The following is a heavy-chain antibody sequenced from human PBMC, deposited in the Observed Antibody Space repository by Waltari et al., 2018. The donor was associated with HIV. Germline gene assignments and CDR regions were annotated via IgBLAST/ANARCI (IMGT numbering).Heavy chain of an antibody. J-gene: IGHJ4*02. CDR2: INTKTGIP. V-gene: IGHV7-4-1*02. CDR1: GYPFTNHS. D-gene: IGHD6-19*01. CDR3: ARGKKQWPDY. Sequence: QVQLVQSGSELKKPGASVKVSCNTSGYPFTNHSVNWVRQTPGQGLEWMGWINTKTGIPTYAQDFTGRFVFSLDTSVTTAYLQINNLKPEDTSLYFCARGKKQWPDYWGQGTLVTVSS.